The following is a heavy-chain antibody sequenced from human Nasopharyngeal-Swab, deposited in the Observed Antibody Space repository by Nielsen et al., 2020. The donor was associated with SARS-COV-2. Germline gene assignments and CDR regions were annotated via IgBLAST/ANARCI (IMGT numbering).Heavy chain of an antibody. J-gene: IGHJ4*02. V-gene: IGHV4-39*07. Sequence: SETLSLTCTVSGGSITSTRHYWAWIRQRPGKGREWIGCVSYRGSTYHNPSLKSRVTVSVDTSKNQFSLKLTSLTAADTAVYYCAGDGAYSGYDWTYWGQGTLVTVSS. CDR3: AGDGAYSGYDWTY. D-gene: IGHD5-12*01. CDR2: VSYRGST. CDR1: GGSITSTRHY.